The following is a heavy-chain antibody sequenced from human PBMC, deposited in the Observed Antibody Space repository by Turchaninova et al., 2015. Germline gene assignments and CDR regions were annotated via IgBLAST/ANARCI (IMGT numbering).Heavy chain of an antibody. D-gene: IGHD1-26*01. J-gene: IGHJ3*02. CDR2: VYYNRNT. CDR1: SASFSSSAYH. CDR3: ARLVGARTFEM. Sequence: QLQLQESGPGLVKPSETLSLTCTVSSASFSSSAYHWGWIRQPPGKGWEWVGSVYYNRNTYYNPSLKIRVPISIDTPKNQFTLKLSSVTATDTAVYYCARLVGARTFEMWGQGTKVTVSP. V-gene: IGHV4-39*01.